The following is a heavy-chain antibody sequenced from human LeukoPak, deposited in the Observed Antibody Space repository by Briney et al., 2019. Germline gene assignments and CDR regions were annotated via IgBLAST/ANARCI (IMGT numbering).Heavy chain of an antibody. CDR2: ISAYNGNT. J-gene: IGHJ6*03. CDR3: AGGIRGNYYYYYMDV. V-gene: IGHV1-18*01. CDR1: GYTFTSYG. Sequence: ASVKVSCKASGYTFTSYGISWVRQAPGQGLEWMGWISAYNGNTNYAQKLQGRVTRTTDTYTSTAYMELRSLRSDDTAVYYCAGGIRGNYYYYYMDVWGKGTTVTVSS. D-gene: IGHD3-10*01.